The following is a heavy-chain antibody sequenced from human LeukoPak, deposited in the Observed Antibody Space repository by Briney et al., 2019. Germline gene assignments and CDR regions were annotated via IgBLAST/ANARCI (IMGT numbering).Heavy chain of an antibody. D-gene: IGHD2-8*01. CDR2: ISFDGNE. V-gene: IGHV3-30*18. Sequence: PGGSLRLSCAASGFTFSSYTLHWVRQGPGKGLECLAVISFDGNEKYSDSVRGRFTISRDNSKNTLYLQMNSLTAEDTAVYYCVKDTIPIVLKPSPHGMDVWGQGTAVIVSS. CDR3: VKDTIPIVLKPSPHGMDV. J-gene: IGHJ6*02. CDR1: GFTFSSYT.